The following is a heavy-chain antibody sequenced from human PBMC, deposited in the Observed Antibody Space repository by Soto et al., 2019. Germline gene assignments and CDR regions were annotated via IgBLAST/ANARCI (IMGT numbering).Heavy chain of an antibody. CDR2: IIPIFGTA. CDR1: GGTFSSYA. J-gene: IGHJ5*02. CDR3: ALAPNWFDP. V-gene: IGHV1-69*12. D-gene: IGHD3-3*02. Sequence: QVQLVQSGAEVKKPGSSGKVSCKASGGTFSSYAISWVRQAPGQELEWMGGIIPIFGTANYAKNFQGRVTINAEESTSTDYMDLSSLRSQDTAVYYCALAPNWFDPWGQGTLVTVSS.